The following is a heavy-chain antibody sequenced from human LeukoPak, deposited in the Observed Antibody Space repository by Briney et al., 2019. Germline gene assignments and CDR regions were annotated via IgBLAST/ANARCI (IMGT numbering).Heavy chain of an antibody. J-gene: IGHJ4*02. CDR2: ISYDGNNK. D-gene: IGHD5-12*01. CDR3: AKSVASDAY. V-gene: IGHV3-30*18. CDR1: GFTFSSYS. Sequence: GGSLRLSCAASGFTFSSYSMNWVRQAPGKGLEWVSVISYDGNNKYYADSVKGRFTISRDNSKNTLYLQMNSLRAEDTAVYYCAKSVASDAYWGQGTLVTVSS.